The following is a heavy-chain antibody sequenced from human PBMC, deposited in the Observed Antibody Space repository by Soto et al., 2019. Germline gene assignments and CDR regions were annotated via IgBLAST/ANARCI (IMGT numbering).Heavy chain of an antibody. D-gene: IGHD3-3*01. CDR1: EFTFSSYG. Sequence: GGSLRLSCASSEFTFSSYGIHWVRQAPGKGLEWVAVISYDGSKKNYLGSVKGRFTISRDNSKNTMYLEMNSLRAEDTAVYYCAKCPGYDFWSWFDYWGQGIVVTGSS. V-gene: IGHV3-30*18. J-gene: IGHJ4*02. CDR2: ISYDGSKK. CDR3: AKCPGYDFWSWFDY.